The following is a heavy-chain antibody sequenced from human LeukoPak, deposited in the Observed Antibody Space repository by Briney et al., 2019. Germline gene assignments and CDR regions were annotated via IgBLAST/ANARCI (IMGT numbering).Heavy chain of an antibody. V-gene: IGHV3-21*01. CDR1: GFTFSSYS. D-gene: IGHD6-13*01. Sequence: GGSLRLSCAASGFTFSSYSMNWVRQTPGKGLEWVSSISSSSSYIYYADSVKGRFTISRDNAKNSLFLQMKSLRAEDTVVYYCARDRETSSCFDYWGQGTLVTVSS. CDR3: ARDRETSSCFDY. J-gene: IGHJ4*02. CDR2: ISSSSSYI.